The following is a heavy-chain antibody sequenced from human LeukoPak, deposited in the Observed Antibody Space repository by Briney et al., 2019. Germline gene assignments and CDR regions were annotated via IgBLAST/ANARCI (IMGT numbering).Heavy chain of an antibody. V-gene: IGHV5-51*01. CDR2: IYPGDSDT. Sequence: GESLKISCKGSGYSFTSYWIGWVRQVPGKGLEWMGIIYPGDSDTRYSPSFQGQVTISADKSISTAYLQWSSLKASDTAMYYCARRGYSGYAHTGDNWFDPWGQGTLVTVSS. D-gene: IGHD5-12*01. CDR3: ARRGYSGYAHTGDNWFDP. J-gene: IGHJ5*02. CDR1: GYSFTSYW.